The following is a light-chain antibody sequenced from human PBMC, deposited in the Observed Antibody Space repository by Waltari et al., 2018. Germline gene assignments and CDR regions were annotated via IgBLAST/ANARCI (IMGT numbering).Light chain of an antibody. V-gene: IGLV1-44*01. CDR1: SSNIGRNS. Sequence: QSVLTQPPSASATPGQRVTISCSGSSSNIGRNSVNWYQQLPGTAPKLLIYSNHQRPSGVPDRVAGSRSDTSGSLAISGLQSEDEADYYCAAWDDSLNGWVFGGGTKLTVL. J-gene: IGLJ3*02. CDR3: AAWDDSLNGWV. CDR2: SNH.